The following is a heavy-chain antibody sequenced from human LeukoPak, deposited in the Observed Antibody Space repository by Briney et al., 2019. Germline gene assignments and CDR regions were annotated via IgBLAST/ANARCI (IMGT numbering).Heavy chain of an antibody. CDR3: AKDMSRRYCSSTSCYWGAFDI. CDR1: GFTFSSYA. V-gene: IGHV3-30-3*01. D-gene: IGHD2-2*01. Sequence: GRSLRLSCAASGFTFSSYAMHWVRQAPGKGLEWVAVISYDGSNKYYADSVKGRFTISRDNSKNTLYLQMNSLRAEDTAVYYCAKDMSRRYCSSTSCYWGAFDIWGQGTMVTVSS. J-gene: IGHJ3*02. CDR2: ISYDGSNK.